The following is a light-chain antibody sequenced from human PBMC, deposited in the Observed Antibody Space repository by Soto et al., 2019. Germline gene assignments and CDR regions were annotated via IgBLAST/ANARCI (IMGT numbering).Light chain of an antibody. CDR2: DAS. CDR1: QSVSSY. V-gene: IGKV3-11*01. CDR3: KQRSSWPIT. Sequence: TQFSVTPSQPSGPGATVSWRSSQSVSSYLAWYQQKPGQAHRLLIYDASNRATGIPARFSGSGSGTDFTLTISRLEPEEFAVYYCKQRSSWPITCGQGTQREIK. J-gene: IGKJ5*01.